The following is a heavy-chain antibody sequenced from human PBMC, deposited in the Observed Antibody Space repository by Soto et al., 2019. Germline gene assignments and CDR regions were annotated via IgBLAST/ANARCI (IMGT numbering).Heavy chain of an antibody. CDR2: ITDSGGDT. J-gene: IGHJ4*02. CDR1: GFTFGSRA. V-gene: IGHV3-23*01. Sequence: GGSLRLSCVASGFTFGSRAMSWVRQAPGEGLEWASTITDSGGDTKYADSVRGRFTISRDNSKNTLYLQMRSLRAEDSAVYYCARGSKASYPGRRIFDFWGRGTMVAVYS. CDR3: ARGSKASYPGRRIFDF. D-gene: IGHD3-10*01.